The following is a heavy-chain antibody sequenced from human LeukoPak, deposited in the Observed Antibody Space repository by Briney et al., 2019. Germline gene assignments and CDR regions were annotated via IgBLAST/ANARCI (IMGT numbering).Heavy chain of an antibody. V-gene: IGHV3-21*04. CDR1: GFTFSSYS. D-gene: IGHD3-22*01. J-gene: IGHJ4*02. Sequence: GGSLRLSCAASGFTFSSYSMNWVRQAPGKGLEWVSSISSSSSYIYYADSVKGRFTISRDNAKNSLYLQMNSLRAEDTALYYCAKDNGYYDSSGYSGGIDYWGQGTLVTVSS. CDR3: AKDNGYYDSSGYSGGIDY. CDR2: ISSSSSYI.